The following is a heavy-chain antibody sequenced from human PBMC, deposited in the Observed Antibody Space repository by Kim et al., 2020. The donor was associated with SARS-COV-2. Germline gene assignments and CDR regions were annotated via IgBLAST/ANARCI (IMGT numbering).Heavy chain of an antibody. CDR3: ARVPPEDSYGYGHTGYYYGMDV. J-gene: IGHJ6*02. D-gene: IGHD5-18*01. V-gene: IGHV1-69*13. CDR1: GGTFSSYA. Sequence: SVKVSCKASGGTFSSYAISWVRQAPGQGLEWMGGIIPIFGTANYAQKFQGRVTITADESTSTAYMELSSLRSEDTAVYYCARVPPEDSYGYGHTGYYYGMDVWGQGTTVTVSS. CDR2: IIPIFGTA.